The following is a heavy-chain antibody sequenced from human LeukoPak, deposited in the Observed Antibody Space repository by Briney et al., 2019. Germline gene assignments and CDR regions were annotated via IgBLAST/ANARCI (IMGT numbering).Heavy chain of an antibody. D-gene: IGHD3-22*01. CDR2: INHGGST. Sequence: SETLSLTCAVYGGSFSGYYWSWIRQPLGKGLEWIGEINHGGSTNYNPSLKSRVTISVDTSKNQFSLKLSSVTAADTAVYYCAGDRYYYDSSGYYLSYWGQGTLVTVSS. V-gene: IGHV4-34*01. J-gene: IGHJ4*02. CDR3: AGDRYYYDSSGYYLSY. CDR1: GGSFSGYY.